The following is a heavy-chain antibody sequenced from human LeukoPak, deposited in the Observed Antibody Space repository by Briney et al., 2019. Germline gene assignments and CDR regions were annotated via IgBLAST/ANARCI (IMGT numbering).Heavy chain of an antibody. CDR1: GFTFSGSA. Sequence: PGGSLRLSCAASGFTFSGSAMHWVRQASGKGLEWVGRIRSKANSYATAYAASVKGRFTIPRDDSKNTAYLQMNSLKTEDTAVYYCTRHPDYGDYVWFDPWGQGTLVTVSS. CDR2: IRSKANSYAT. CDR3: TRHPDYGDYVWFDP. D-gene: IGHD4-17*01. V-gene: IGHV3-73*01. J-gene: IGHJ5*02.